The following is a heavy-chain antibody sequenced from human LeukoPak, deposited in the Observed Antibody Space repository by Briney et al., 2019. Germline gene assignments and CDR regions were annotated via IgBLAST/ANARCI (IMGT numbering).Heavy chain of an antibody. D-gene: IGHD1-1*01. CDR1: GFTFRSYG. CDR3: AKGGEVQPMQRTIQLSPALPDY. J-gene: IGHJ4*02. Sequence: GGSLRLSCAVSGFTFRSYGMHWVRQAPGKGLEWVAVISYDGSNKYYADSVKGRFTISRDNSKNTLYLQMSSLRAEDTAVYYCAKGGEVQPMQRTIQLSPALPDYWGQGTLVTVSS. V-gene: IGHV3-30*18. CDR2: ISYDGSNK.